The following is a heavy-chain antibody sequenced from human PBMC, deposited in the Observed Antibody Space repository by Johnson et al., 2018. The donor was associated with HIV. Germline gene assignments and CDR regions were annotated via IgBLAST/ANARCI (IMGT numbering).Heavy chain of an antibody. D-gene: IGHD6-13*01. Sequence: VPLVESGGGVVQPGRSLRLSCAASGFPFSSYGMHWVRQAPGKGLEWVAVISYDGSNRYYADSVKGRFTISRDNSRNTLYLQMNSLRVEDTAVYYCAKDQWSSSWTNDAFAMWGQGTMVTVSS. J-gene: IGHJ3*02. V-gene: IGHV3-30*18. CDR3: AKDQWSSSWTNDAFAM. CDR2: ISYDGSNR. CDR1: GFPFSSYG.